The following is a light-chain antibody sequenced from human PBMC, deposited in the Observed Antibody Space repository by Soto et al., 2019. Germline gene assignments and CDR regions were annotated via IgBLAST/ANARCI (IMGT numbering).Light chain of an antibody. CDR2: SDN. CDR1: SSNIGSLYD. Sequence: QSVLTQPPSVSGAPGQRVTISCTGSSSNIGSLYDVHWYQQLPGTAPKLLIYSDNQRPSGVPDRFSASKSGASASLAISGLQSEDEADFYCAAWDDSLNGCVFGTGTKLTVL. CDR3: AAWDDSLNGCV. J-gene: IGLJ1*01. V-gene: IGLV1-40*01.